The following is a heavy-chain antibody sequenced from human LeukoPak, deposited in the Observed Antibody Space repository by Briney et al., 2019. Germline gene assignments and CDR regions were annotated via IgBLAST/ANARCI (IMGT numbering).Heavy chain of an antibody. V-gene: IGHV1-2*02. Sequence: GASVKVSCKASGYTFTGYYIHWVRQAPGQGLEWMGWINPNNGATNYAQKFQGRITMTRDTSITTAYMELSSLRSDDTAIYYCARDVVVVVGASRSNFYFYMDVWRKGTTVTVSS. CDR2: INPNNGAT. J-gene: IGHJ6*03. D-gene: IGHD2-15*01. CDR1: GYTFTGYY. CDR3: ARDVVVVVGASRSNFYFYMDV.